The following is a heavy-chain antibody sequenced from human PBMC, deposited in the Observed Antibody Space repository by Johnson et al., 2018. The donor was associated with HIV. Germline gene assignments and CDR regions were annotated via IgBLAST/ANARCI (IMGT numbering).Heavy chain of an antibody. V-gene: IGHV3-7*01. J-gene: IGHJ3*02. CDR1: GFTFINYW. CDR2: IKQDGSEK. Sequence: VQLVESGGRLVQPGGSLRLSCTTSGFTFINYWMSWVRQAPGKGLEWVANIKQDGSEKFYVDSVKGRFTVSRDNAKNSLYLQMSSLRAEDTAVYYCARDPAYCGGDWCGAFDIWGQGTMVTVSS. D-gene: IGHD2-21*02. CDR3: ARDPAYCGGDWCGAFDI.